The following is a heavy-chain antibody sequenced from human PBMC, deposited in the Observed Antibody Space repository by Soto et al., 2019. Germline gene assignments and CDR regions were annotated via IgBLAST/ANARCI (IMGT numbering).Heavy chain of an antibody. CDR2: IIPIFGTA. CDR1: GGTFSSYA. V-gene: IGHV1-69*13. CDR3: ARSDYYGSGSYYFYYYYGMDV. Sequence: AASVKVSCKASGGTFSSYAISWVRQAPGQGLEWMGGIIPIFGTANYAQKFQGRVTITADESTSTAYMELSSLRSEDTAVYYCARSDYYGSGSYYFYYYYGMDVWGQGTTVTVSS. D-gene: IGHD3-10*01. J-gene: IGHJ6*02.